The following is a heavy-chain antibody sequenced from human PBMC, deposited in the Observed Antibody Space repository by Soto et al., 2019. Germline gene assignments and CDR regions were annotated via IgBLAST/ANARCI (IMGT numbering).Heavy chain of an antibody. V-gene: IGHV3-30-3*01. CDR3: ARERIQLQWLIWFDP. CDR2: ISYDGSNK. CDR1: GFTFSSYA. D-gene: IGHD5-18*01. Sequence: GGSLRLSCAASGFTFSSYAMHWVRQAPGKGLEWVAVISYDGSNKYYADSVKGRFTISRDNSKNTLYLQMNSLRAEDTALYYCARERIQLQWLIWFDPWGQGTLVTVSS. J-gene: IGHJ5*02.